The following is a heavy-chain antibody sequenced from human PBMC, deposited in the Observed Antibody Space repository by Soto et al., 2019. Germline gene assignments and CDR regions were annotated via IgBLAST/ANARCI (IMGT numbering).Heavy chain of an antibody. CDR2: ISAYNGNT. Sequence: ASVKVSCKASGYTFTSYGISWVRQAPGQGLEWMGWISAYNGNTNYAQKLQGRVTMTTDTSTSTAYMELRSLRSDDTAVYYCARFSLSDYDILTGYSYFDYWGQGTLVTVSS. V-gene: IGHV1-18*01. D-gene: IGHD3-9*01. CDR3: ARFSLSDYDILTGYSYFDY. CDR1: GYTFTSYG. J-gene: IGHJ4*02.